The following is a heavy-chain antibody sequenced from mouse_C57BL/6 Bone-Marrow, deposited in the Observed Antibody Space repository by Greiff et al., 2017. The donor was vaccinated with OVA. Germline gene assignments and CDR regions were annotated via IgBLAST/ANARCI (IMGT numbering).Heavy chain of an antibody. V-gene: IGHV1-74*01. J-gene: IGHJ3*01. CDR2: IHPSDSDT. D-gene: IGHD1-1*01. Sequence: QLQQPGAELVKPGASVKVSCKASGYTFTSYWMHWVKQRPGQGLEWIGRIHPSDSDTNYNQKFKGKATLTVDKSSSTAYMQLSSLTSEDSAVYYCAIPDYYGSTWFAYWGQGTLVTVSA. CDR1: GYTFTSYW. CDR3: AIPDYYGSTWFAY.